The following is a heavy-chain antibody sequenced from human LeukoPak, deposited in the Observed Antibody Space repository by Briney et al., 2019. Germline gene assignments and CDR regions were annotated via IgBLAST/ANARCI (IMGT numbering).Heavy chain of an antibody. CDR1: GYTFTNYG. Sequence: ASVKVSCKASGYTFTNYGISWVRQAPGQGPEWMGWISVYNGKTNHAQKFQGRVTMTTDTSTSTAYMELRSLRSDDTAVYYCARFSQTVVAASEWGQGTLVTVSS. CDR2: ISVYNGKT. D-gene: IGHD2-15*01. J-gene: IGHJ4*02. V-gene: IGHV1-18*01. CDR3: ARFSQTVVAASE.